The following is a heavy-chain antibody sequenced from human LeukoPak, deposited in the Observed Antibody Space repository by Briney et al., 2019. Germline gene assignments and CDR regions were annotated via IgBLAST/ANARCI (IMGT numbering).Heavy chain of an antibody. Sequence: SETLSLTCTVSGGSISSYYWSWIRQPPGKGLEWIGYIYYSGSTNYNPSLKSRVTISVDTSKNQFSLKLSSVTAADTAVYYCARLVAVAGRGGDYWGQGTLVTVSS. CDR3: ARLVAVAGRGGDY. V-gene: IGHV4-59*08. CDR2: IYYSGST. D-gene: IGHD6-19*01. CDR1: GGSISSYY. J-gene: IGHJ4*02.